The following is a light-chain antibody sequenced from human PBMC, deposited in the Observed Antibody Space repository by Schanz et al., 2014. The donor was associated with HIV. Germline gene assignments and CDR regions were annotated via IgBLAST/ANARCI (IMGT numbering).Light chain of an antibody. J-gene: IGLJ3*02. CDR2: DVY. Sequence: QSALTQPASVSGSPGQSVSISCSGSNADVGGYDYVAWYQQYPGKAPRLLIYDVYIRPSGISNRFSGSKSGSTASLTISGLRTEDEADYYCSSYTSISTRVFGGGTKLTVL. V-gene: IGLV2-14*03. CDR1: NADVGGYDY. CDR3: SSYTSISTRV.